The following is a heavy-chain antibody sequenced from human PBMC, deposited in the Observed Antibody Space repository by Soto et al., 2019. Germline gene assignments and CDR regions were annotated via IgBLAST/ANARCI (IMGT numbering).Heavy chain of an antibody. CDR2: IYHSGST. V-gene: IGHV4-38-2*01. Sequence: SETLSLTCAVSGHSISSGYYWGWIRQPPGKGLEWIGSIYHSGSTYYNPSLKSRVTISVDTSKSQFSLKLTSVTAADTAVYHCARTEAAAGTGFDYWGQGTLVTVSS. D-gene: IGHD6-13*01. J-gene: IGHJ4*02. CDR3: ARTEAAAGTGFDY. CDR1: GHSISSGYY.